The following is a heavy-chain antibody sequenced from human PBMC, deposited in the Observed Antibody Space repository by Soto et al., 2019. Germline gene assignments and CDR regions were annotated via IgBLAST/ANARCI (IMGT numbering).Heavy chain of an antibody. Sequence: QVQLVESGGGVVQPGRSLRLSCAASGFTFSSYAMHWVRQAPGKGLEWVAVISFDGSNKYYADSVKDRFTVSRDNSKNRLHVQKTRLRAEDTAVYYCGRDRRFGDGYHLGFDYWGQGTLVTVSS. V-gene: IGHV3-30-3*01. D-gene: IGHD3-10*01. J-gene: IGHJ4*02. CDR3: GRDRRFGDGYHLGFDY. CDR1: GFTFSSYA. CDR2: ISFDGSNK.